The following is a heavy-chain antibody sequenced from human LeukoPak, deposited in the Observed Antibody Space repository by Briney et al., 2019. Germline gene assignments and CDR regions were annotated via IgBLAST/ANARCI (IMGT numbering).Heavy chain of an antibody. CDR1: GGSISSSSYY. Sequence: PSETLSLTCTVSGGSISSSSYYWGWIRQPPGKGLEWIGSIDYSGSTYYNPSLKSRVTISVDTSKNQFSLKLSSVTAADTAVYYCARDLTSESGGLLWFGELLDGGMDVWGQGTTVTVSS. CDR2: IDYSGST. CDR3: ARDLTSESGGLLWFGELLDGGMDV. J-gene: IGHJ6*02. D-gene: IGHD3-10*01. V-gene: IGHV4-39*07.